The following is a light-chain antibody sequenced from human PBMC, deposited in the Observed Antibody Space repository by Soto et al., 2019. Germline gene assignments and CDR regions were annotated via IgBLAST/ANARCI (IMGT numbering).Light chain of an antibody. Sequence: DIQMTQSPSSLSASVGDRVSINCRASQSISSYLNWYQHKPGEAPNLLIYAASSLQSGVPSRFSGSGYGTDFTLTISSLQPEDFATYYCQQTYSTPWTFGQGTKVEIK. CDR3: QQTYSTPWT. V-gene: IGKV1-39*01. CDR2: AAS. CDR1: QSISSY. J-gene: IGKJ1*01.